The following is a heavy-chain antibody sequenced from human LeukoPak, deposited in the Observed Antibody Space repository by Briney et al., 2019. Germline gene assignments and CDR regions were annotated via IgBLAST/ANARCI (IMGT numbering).Heavy chain of an antibody. V-gene: IGHV5-10-1*01. D-gene: IGHD6-13*01. Sequence: GESLQISCKCSGYNFTSYWISWGRQLPGKGLERMGKIDPSDSYTKYSPSFQGHATISADKSLSIAYLQWTSLKDSDTAMYYCASTYSSSWYLDFQHWGQGTLVTVSS. CDR1: GYNFTSYW. CDR2: IDPSDSYT. CDR3: ASTYSSSWYLDFQH. J-gene: IGHJ1*01.